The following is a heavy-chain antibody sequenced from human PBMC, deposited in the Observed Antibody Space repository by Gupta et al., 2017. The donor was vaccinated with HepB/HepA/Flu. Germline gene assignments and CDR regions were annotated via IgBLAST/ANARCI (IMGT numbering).Heavy chain of an antibody. CDR1: SYA. Sequence: SYAMSWVRQAPGKGLEWVSAISGSGGSTYYADSVKGRFTISRDNSKNTLYLQMNSLRAEDTAVYYCARAAPEYSGSYFHYYYYMDVWGKGTMVTVSS. D-gene: IGHD1-26*01. CDR3: ARAAPEYSGSYFHYYYYMDV. CDR2: ISGSGGST. V-gene: IGHV3-23*01. J-gene: IGHJ6*03.